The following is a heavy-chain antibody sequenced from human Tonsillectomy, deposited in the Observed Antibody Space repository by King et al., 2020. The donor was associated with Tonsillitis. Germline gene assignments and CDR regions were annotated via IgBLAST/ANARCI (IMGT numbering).Heavy chain of an antibody. V-gene: IGHV3-49*03. D-gene: IGHD5-12*01. CDR2: IRSKAYGGTT. J-gene: IGHJ4*02. Sequence: QLVQSGGGLVQPGRSLRLSCTASGFTFGDYAMSWFRQAPGKGLEWVGFIRSKAYGGTTEYAASVKGRFTISRDDSKSITYLQMNSLKTEDTAVYYCTRSRAWLRLMDFDYWGQGTLVTVSS. CDR1: GFTFGDYA. CDR3: TRSRAWLRLMDFDY.